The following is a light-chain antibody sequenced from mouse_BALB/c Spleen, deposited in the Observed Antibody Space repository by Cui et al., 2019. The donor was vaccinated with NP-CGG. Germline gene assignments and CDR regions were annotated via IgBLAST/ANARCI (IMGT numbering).Light chain of an antibody. CDR1: TGAVTTTNY. J-gene: IGLJ1*01. Sequence: QVVVTQESALTTSPGETVTPTCRSSTGAVTTTNYANWVQEKPDHLFTGLIGGTNNRIPGVPARFSGSLIGDRAALTITGTQTEDEAIYFCALWYSNHWVFGGGTKLTVL. CDR3: ALWYSNHWV. V-gene: IGLV1*01. CDR2: GTN.